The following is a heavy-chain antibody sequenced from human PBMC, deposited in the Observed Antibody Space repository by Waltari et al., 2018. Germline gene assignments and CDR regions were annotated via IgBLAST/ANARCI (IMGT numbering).Heavy chain of an antibody. J-gene: IGHJ4*02. D-gene: IGHD1-26*01. Sequence: EVQLLESGGGLVQPGGSLRISCAASGFTFSSCALSWVRQARGKGLEWVSAISGSGGSTYYADSVKGRFTISRDKSKNTLYLQMNSLRAEDTAVYYCAKDKGVVGASGYWGQGTLVTVSS. CDR2: ISGSGGST. V-gene: IGHV3-23*01. CDR3: AKDKGVVGASGY. CDR1: GFTFSSCA.